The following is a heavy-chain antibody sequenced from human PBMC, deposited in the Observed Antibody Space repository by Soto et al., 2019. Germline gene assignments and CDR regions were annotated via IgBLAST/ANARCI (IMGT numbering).Heavy chain of an antibody. J-gene: IGHJ5*02. D-gene: IGHD1-7*01. V-gene: IGHV1-18*01. CDR2: ISTYNGNT. CDR3: ARDREYNWNYNWFDP. CDR1: GYTFTSYG. Sequence: QVQLVQSGAEVKKPGASVKVSCKASGYTFTSYGIRWVRQAPGQGLEWMGWISTYNGNTNYAQKLQGRVTMTTDTSSSTAYMELRSLRSDDTAVYYCARDREYNWNYNWFDPWGQGTLVTVSS.